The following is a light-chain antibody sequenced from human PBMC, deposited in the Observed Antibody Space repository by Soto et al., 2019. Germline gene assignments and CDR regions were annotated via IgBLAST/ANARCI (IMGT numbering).Light chain of an antibody. V-gene: IGLV6-57*01. Sequence: NFMLTQPHSVSESPGKTVTISCTRSSGSIASNYVQWYQQRPGSSPTTVIYEDNQSPSGVPGRFSGYIDSSSNSASLTISGLKTEDEADYYCQSYDSSNPVVFGGGTQLTVL. CDR2: EDN. CDR3: QSYDSSNPVV. CDR1: SGSIASNY. J-gene: IGLJ2*01.